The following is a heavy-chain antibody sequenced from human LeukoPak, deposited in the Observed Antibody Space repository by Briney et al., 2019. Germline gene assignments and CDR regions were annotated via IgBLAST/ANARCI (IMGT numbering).Heavy chain of an antibody. J-gene: IGHJ1*01. V-gene: IGHV3-7*01. CDR2: IKTDGSEK. CDR3: ATYSSLNAREFQY. CDR1: GFTFSNYW. Sequence: GGFLRLSCEGSGFTFSNYWMSWVRQALGKGLEWVANIKTDGSEKYYVDSVKGRFTISRDNAKNSLYLQMNSLRAEDTAVYYCATYSSLNAREFQYWGQGTLVTVSS. D-gene: IGHD3-22*01.